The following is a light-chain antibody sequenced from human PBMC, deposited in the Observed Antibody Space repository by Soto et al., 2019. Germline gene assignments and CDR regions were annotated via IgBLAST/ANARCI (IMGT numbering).Light chain of an antibody. CDR2: QTS. J-gene: IGKJ1*01. CDR1: QYINTR. V-gene: IGKV3-11*01. Sequence: PGTLSLSPGERVTLSCRASQYINTRLAWYQHRPGQAPRLLIYQTSIRAAGIPARFSASGSGTDFTLTISDVQPEDFALYYCHQRQSWPRTFGQGTKVDIK. CDR3: HQRQSWPRT.